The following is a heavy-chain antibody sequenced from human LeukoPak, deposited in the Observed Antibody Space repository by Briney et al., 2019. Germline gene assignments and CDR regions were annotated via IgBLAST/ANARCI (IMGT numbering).Heavy chain of an antibody. CDR2: INGDGGST. CDR3: ARDSGYGCYRPHPLDF. D-gene: IGHD5-12*01. J-gene: IGHJ4*02. Sequence: GGSLRLSCAASGFTFEDNAIHWVRHAPGKGLEWVSLINGDGGSTYYADYVKGRFTVSRDNSRNSLYLQMNSLRIEDTALYYCARDSGYGCYRPHPLDFWGQGTLVPVSS. V-gene: IGHV3-43*02. CDR1: GFTFEDNA.